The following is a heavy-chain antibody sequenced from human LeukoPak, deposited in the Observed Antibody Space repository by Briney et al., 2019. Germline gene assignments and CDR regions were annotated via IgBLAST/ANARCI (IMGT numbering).Heavy chain of an antibody. D-gene: IGHD6-13*01. CDR3: VRAPRNSSTMLDF. Sequence: ASVKVSCKASGYTFTSYWIQWVRQAPGQGLEWMGLINPDGGSTAYAHRFQGRVIMTRDTSTSTAYMDLSSLRSEGTAVYHCVRAPRNSSTMLDFWGQGTLVTISS. CDR2: INPDGGST. J-gene: IGHJ4*02. CDR1: GYTFTSYW. V-gene: IGHV1-46*01.